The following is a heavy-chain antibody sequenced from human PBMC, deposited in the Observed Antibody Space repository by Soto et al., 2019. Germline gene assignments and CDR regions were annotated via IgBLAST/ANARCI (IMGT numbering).Heavy chain of an antibody. Sequence: SETLSLTCIVSGGSVRTGIYHWIWIRQPPGKGLEWIGFIPNNGSPDYNPSLKSRVVVSIDRSKNQFSLKVNSVTAADTAVYFCARIGWGGDSWGQGTLVTVSS. CDR3: ARIGWGGDS. J-gene: IGHJ4*02. CDR1: GGSVRTGIYH. V-gene: IGHV4-61*01. CDR2: IPNNGSP. D-gene: IGHD7-27*01.